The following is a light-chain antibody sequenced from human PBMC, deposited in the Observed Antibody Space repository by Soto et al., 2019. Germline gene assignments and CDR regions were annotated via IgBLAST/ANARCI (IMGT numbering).Light chain of an antibody. J-gene: IGLJ1*01. CDR3: FSLTTTSTHV. V-gene: IGLV2-14*01. CDR1: SSDIGAYDY. CDR2: EVN. Sequence: QSALTQPASLSGSPGQSITISCTGTSSDIGAYDYVSWFQQHPGKAPKLMISEVNNRPSGVSNRFSGSKSGNTAYLTISGLQVEDEAEYFCFSLTTTSTHVFRTATTVTVL.